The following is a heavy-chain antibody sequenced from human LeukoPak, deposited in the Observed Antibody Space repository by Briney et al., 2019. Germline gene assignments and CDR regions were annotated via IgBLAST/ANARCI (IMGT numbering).Heavy chain of an antibody. CDR1: GKTFNTYG. D-gene: IGHD3-16*01. CDR3: ANVAKGRYFFYYMDV. CDR2: ISSQNEYT. Sequence: ASVKVSCKSSGKTFNTYGISGVRQAPGQGLGWIGWISSQNEYTKYADKFQGRVTMTTDTSTTTVYMELRSVRSDDTAVYYCANVAKGRYFFYYMDVWGKGTTVTVSS. J-gene: IGHJ6*03. V-gene: IGHV1-18*01.